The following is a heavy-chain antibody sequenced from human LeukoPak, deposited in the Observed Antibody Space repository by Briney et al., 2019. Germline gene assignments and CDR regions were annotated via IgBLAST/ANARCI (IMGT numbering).Heavy chain of an antibody. CDR3: ARIRPVTTGLKGYYFDY. J-gene: IGHJ4*02. CDR1: GYTFSSYE. Sequence: GASVKVSCKTSGYTFSSYEINWVRQATGRGLEWVGWMNPKTGKTAYARNLQGRVTITRDTSISTAYMDLSGLRSEDTAMYYCARIRPVTTGLKGYYFDYWGRGTLVTVSS. V-gene: IGHV1-8*01. D-gene: IGHD1-1*01. CDR2: MNPKTGKT.